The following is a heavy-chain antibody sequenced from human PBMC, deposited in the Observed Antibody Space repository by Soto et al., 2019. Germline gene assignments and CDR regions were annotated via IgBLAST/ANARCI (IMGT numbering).Heavy chain of an antibody. Sequence: SATLSLTCSVPGGPVSSSSYYWNWVRLPAGKGLEWIGLIFANGHTDYNPSLKSRVTVSVDASKNQFSLRLTSMTAADTAVYYCVASLAASGLNWLDPWGRGTLVTVSS. CDR3: VASLAASGLNWLDP. J-gene: IGHJ5*02. D-gene: IGHD6-13*01. V-gene: IGHV4-61*10. CDR2: IFANGHT. CDR1: GGPVSSSSYY.